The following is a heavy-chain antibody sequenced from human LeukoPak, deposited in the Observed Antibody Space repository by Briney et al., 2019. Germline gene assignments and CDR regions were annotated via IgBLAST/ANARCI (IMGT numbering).Heavy chain of an antibody. CDR3: ARGSRGIAARLPPHYYYYMDV. CDR1: GGSISSYY. V-gene: IGHV4-4*07. J-gene: IGHJ6*03. Sequence: SETLSLTCTVSGGSISSYYWSWIRQPAGKGLEWIGRIYTSGSTNYNPSLKSRVTMSVDTSKNQFSLKLSSVTAADTAVYYCARGSRGIAARLPPHYYYYMDVWGKGTTVTVSS. D-gene: IGHD6-6*01. CDR2: IYTSGST.